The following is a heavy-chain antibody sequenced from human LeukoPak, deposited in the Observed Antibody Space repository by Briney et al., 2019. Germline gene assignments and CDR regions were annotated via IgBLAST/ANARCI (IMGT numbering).Heavy chain of an antibody. V-gene: IGHV3-7*01. CDR3: TRDSDYVWGNNNYDAFDI. Sequence: GGSLRLSCAASGFTFDSYWMTWVRQAPGKGLEWVANIQSDGNERNYVDSVKGRFTISRDNSKNSLYLQMNSLRTKDTAVYYCTRDSDYVWGNNNYDAFDIWGQGTMATVSS. CDR2: IQSDGNER. D-gene: IGHD3-16*01. J-gene: IGHJ3*02. CDR1: GFTFDSYW.